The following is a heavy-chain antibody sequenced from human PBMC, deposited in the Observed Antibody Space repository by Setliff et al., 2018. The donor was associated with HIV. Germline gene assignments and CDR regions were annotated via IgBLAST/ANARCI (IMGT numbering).Heavy chain of an antibody. V-gene: IGHV1-69*10. J-gene: IGHJ4*02. D-gene: IGHD2-8*01. Sequence: SVKVSCKASGGTFSSYAISWVRQAPGQGLEWMGGIIPILGIANYAQKFQGRVTITADESTSTAYMELSSLRSEDTAVYYCATGGASMEIDSWGQGTLVTVSS. CDR3: ATGGASMEIDS. CDR1: GGTFSSYA. CDR2: IIPILGIA.